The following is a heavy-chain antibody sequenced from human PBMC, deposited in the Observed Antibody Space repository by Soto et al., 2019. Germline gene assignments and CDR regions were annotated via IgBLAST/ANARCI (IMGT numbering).Heavy chain of an antibody. V-gene: IGHV3-30*04. J-gene: IGHJ4*02. CDR3: ARDGCPNGVCFNDY. CDR1: GFSFSSYA. CDR2: ISYDGRNE. D-gene: IGHD2-8*01. Sequence: LRLSCAASGFSFSSYAMHWVRQAPGKGLEWLSFISYDGRNEYYADSVKGRFTVSRDSSENTLYLQINTLKPEDTAVYYCARDGCPNGVCFNDYWGQGTLVTVSS.